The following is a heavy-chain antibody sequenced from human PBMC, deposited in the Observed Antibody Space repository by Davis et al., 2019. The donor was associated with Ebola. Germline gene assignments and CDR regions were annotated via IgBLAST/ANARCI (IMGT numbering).Heavy chain of an antibody. CDR1: GGSISSYY. V-gene: IGHV4-34*01. J-gene: IGHJ5*02. D-gene: IGHD3-22*01. CDR2: INHSGST. CDR3: ARTYYYDSPFDP. Sequence: PSETLSLTCTVSGGSISSYYWSWIRQPPGKGLEWIGEINHSGSTNYNPSLKSRVTMSVDTSKNQFSLKLSSVTAADTAVYYCARTYYYDSPFDPWGQGTLVTVSS.